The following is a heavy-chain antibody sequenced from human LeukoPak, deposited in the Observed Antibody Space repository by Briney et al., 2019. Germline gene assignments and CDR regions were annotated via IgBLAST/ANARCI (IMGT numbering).Heavy chain of an antibody. CDR1: GGSISSYY. J-gene: IGHJ4*02. Sequence: SETLSLTCTVSGGSISSYYWSWIRQPPGKGLEWIGYTYYSGSTNYNPSLKSRVTISVDTSKNQFSLKLSSVTAADTAVYYCARAPPRYGYFDYWGQGTLVTVSS. CDR2: TYYSGST. V-gene: IGHV4-59*01. D-gene: IGHD4-17*01. CDR3: ARAPPRYGYFDY.